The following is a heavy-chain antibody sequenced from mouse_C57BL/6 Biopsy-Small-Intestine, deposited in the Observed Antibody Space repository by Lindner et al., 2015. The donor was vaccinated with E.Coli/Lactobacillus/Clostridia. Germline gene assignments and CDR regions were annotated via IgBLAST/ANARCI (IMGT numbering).Heavy chain of an antibody. V-gene: IGHV1-7*01. D-gene: IGHD1-1*01. CDR1: GYTFTSHW. J-gene: IGHJ3*01. Sequence: VQLQESGAELAKPRASVKLSCKASGYTFTSHWMHWVKQRPGQGLEWIGYINPSSVYTKYNQKFKDKATLTADKSSSTAYMQLSSLTYEDSAVYYCAREAYYYPAWFAYWGQGTLVTVSA. CDR3: AREAYYYPAWFAY. CDR2: INPSSVYT.